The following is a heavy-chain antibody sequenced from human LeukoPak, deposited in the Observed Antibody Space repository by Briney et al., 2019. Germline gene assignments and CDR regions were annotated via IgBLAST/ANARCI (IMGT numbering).Heavy chain of an antibody. D-gene: IGHD3/OR15-3a*01. CDR2: IYYSGSI. J-gene: IGHJ4*02. V-gene: IGHV4-59*08. CDR3: AALTRGGLARFAY. Sequence: PSETLSLTCTVSGGSFKSYYWSWIRQPPGKGLEWIGYIYYSGSINYNPSLKSRLTISVDTSKNQFSLKLSSVTAADTAVYYCAALTRGGLARFAYWGQGTLVTVSS. CDR1: GGSFKSYY.